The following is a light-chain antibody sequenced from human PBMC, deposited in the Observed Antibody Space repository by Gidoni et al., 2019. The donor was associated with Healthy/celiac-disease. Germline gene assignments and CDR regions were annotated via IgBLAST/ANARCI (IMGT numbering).Light chain of an antibody. CDR2: KAS. V-gene: IGKV1-5*03. Sequence: DIQMPQSPSTLSASVGDRVTITCRASQSISSWLAWYQQKPGKAPKLLIYKASSLESGVPSRFSGSGSGTEFTLTISSLQPDDFATYYCQQYNSYSFFGPXTKVDIK. J-gene: IGKJ3*01. CDR1: QSISSW. CDR3: QQYNSYSF.